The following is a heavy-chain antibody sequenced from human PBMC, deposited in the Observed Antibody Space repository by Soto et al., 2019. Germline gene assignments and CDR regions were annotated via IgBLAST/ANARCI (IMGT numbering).Heavy chain of an antibody. CDR2: ISGSGGST. D-gene: IGHD6-13*01. CDR1: GFPFSSYA. J-gene: IGHJ6*02. CDR3: AKVEAAAGTTTYYYYYGMDV. Sequence: GSLRLSCAASGFPFSSYAMSWVRQAPGQGLEWVSAISGSGGSTYYADSVKGRFTISRDNSKNTLYLQMNSLRAEDTAVYYCAKVEAAAGTTTYYYYYGMDVWGQGT. V-gene: IGHV3-23*01.